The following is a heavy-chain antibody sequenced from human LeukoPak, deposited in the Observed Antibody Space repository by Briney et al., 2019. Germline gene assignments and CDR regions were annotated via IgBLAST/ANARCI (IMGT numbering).Heavy chain of an antibody. CDR2: IWYDGSNK. Sequence: HSGGSLRLSCAAPGFTFSSYGMHWVRQAPGKGLECEPVIWYDGSNKYYADSVKGRFTISRDNSKNTLYLQMNSLRAEDTAVYYCARCPSGYSSGWRREYDFDYWGQGTLVTVSS. J-gene: IGHJ4*02. D-gene: IGHD6-19*01. V-gene: IGHV3-33*01. CDR3: ARCPSGYSSGWRREYDFDY. CDR1: GFTFSSYG.